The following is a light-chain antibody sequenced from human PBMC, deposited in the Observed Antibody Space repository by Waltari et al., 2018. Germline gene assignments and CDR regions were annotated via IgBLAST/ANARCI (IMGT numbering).Light chain of an antibody. CDR3: QQYGSSLET. J-gene: IGKJ1*01. CDR1: QSVSSSY. CDR2: GAS. V-gene: IGKV3-20*01. Sequence: EIVLTQSPGTLSLSPGERATLSCRASQSVSSSYLAWYQQKPGQAPRLLIYGASSSATVIPDRFSGSGSGTDFTLTISRLEPEDFAVYYCQQYGSSLETFGQGTKVEIK.